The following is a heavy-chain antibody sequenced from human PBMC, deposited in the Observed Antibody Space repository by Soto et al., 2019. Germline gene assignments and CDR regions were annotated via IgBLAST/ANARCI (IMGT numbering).Heavy chain of an antibody. V-gene: IGHV3-21*01. D-gene: IGHD2-8*01. CDR3: ARDGVNYYYYGMDV. Sequence: GGSLRLSCAASGFTFSSYSMNWVRQAPGKGLEWVSSISSSSSYIYYADSVKGRFTISRDNAKNSLYLQMNSLRAEDTAVYYCARDGVNYYYYGMDVWGQGTTVTVSS. CDR2: ISSSSSYI. CDR1: GFTFSSYS. J-gene: IGHJ6*02.